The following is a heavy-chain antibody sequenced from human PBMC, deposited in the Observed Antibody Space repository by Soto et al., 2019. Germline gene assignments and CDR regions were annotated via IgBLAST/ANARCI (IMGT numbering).Heavy chain of an antibody. CDR2: INPNSGGT. V-gene: IGHV1-2*04. D-gene: IGHD6-19*01. CDR1: GYTFTGYY. J-gene: IGHJ4*02. Sequence: WASVKVSCKASGYTFTGYYMHWVRQAPGQGLEWMGWINPNSGGTNYAQKFQGWVTMTRDTSISTAYMELSRLRSDDTAVYYCAKEVAGTMYYFDYWGQGTPVTVYS. CDR3: AKEVAGTMYYFDY.